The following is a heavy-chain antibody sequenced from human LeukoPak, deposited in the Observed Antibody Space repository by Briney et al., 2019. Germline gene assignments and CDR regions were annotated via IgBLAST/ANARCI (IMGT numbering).Heavy chain of an antibody. CDR2: IKQDGSDT. CDR3: ARDLAIAAAGTDYFDY. V-gene: IGHV3-7*01. Sequence: GGSLRLSCAASGFTFSTYWMSWVRQAPGKGLEWVATIKQDGSDTWYVDSVKGRFTISRDNAKNSLYLQMNALRAEDTAVYYCARDLAIAAAGTDYFDYWGQGTLVTVSS. J-gene: IGHJ4*02. D-gene: IGHD6-13*01. CDR1: GFTFSTYW.